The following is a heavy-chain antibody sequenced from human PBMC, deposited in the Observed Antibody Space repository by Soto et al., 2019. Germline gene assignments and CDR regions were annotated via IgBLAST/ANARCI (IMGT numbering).Heavy chain of an antibody. Sequence: SETLSLTCAVSGGSISSSNWWSWVRQPPGKGLEWIGEIYHSGSTNYNPSLKSRVTISVDKSKNQFSLKLSSVTAADTVVYYCARKVAGGITMVRKYYFDYWGQGTLVTVSS. J-gene: IGHJ4*02. CDR3: ARKVAGGITMVRKYYFDY. D-gene: IGHD3-10*01. CDR2: IYHSGST. V-gene: IGHV4-4*02. CDR1: GGSISSSNW.